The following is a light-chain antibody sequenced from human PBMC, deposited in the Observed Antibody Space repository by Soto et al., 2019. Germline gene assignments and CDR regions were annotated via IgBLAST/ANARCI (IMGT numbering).Light chain of an antibody. V-gene: IGLV2-14*01. CDR1: STDIGGYNY. Sequence: QSALTQPASVSGSLGQSITISCTGTSTDIGGYNYVSWYQQLPGKAPKLIIFEVSNRSSGVANRFSGSKSGNTASLPISGLQTEDEGDYYCSAYAATSSLVIFGGGTQVTVL. CDR2: EVS. CDR3: SAYAATSSLVI. J-gene: IGLJ2*01.